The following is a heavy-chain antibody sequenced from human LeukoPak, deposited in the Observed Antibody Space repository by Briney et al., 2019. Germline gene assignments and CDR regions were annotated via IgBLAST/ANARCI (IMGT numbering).Heavy chain of an antibody. D-gene: IGHD3-10*01. J-gene: IGHJ4*02. CDR1: GFTFSSYG. CDR3: AGGVGFGSGSYYPLDY. Sequence: GGSLRLSCAASGFTFSSYGMHWVRQAPGKGLEWVAVISYDGSNKYYADSVKGRFTISRDNSKNTLYLQMNSLRAEDTAVYYCAGGVGFGSGSYYPLDYWGQGTLVTVSS. CDR2: ISYDGSNK. V-gene: IGHV3-30*03.